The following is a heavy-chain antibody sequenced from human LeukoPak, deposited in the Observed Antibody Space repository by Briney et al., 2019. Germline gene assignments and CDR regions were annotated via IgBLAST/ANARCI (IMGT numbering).Heavy chain of an antibody. Sequence: SETPSLTCTVSGGSISSYYWSWIRQPPGKGLEWIGYIYYSGSTNYNPSLKSRVTISVDTSKNQFSLKLSSVTAADTAVYYCARVVSGDYERWFDPWGQGTLVTVSS. J-gene: IGHJ5*02. CDR1: GGSISSYY. CDR2: IYYSGST. V-gene: IGHV4-59*01. D-gene: IGHD4-17*01. CDR3: ARVVSGDYERWFDP.